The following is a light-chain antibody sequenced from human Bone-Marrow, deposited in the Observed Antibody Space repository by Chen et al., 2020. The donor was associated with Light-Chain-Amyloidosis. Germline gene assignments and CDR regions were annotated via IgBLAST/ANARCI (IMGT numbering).Light chain of an antibody. CDR1: QSGAGNY. Sequence: EIVLTQSPGILSLSPGERGTLSCRASQSGAGNYVAWYQQKPGQPPRLLIYGASNRTAGIPDRFSGSGSGADFTLTISRLDPEDFAVYYCQQYGSSLYTFGQGTRLEIK. CDR3: QQYGSSLYT. J-gene: IGKJ2*01. V-gene: IGKV3-20*01. CDR2: GAS.